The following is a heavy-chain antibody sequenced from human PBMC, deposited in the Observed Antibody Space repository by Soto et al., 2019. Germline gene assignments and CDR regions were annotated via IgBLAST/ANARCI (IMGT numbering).Heavy chain of an antibody. Sequence: QVQLVESGGGVVQPGRSLRLSCAASGFTFSSYGMHWVRQAPGKGLEWVAVISYDGSNKYYADSVKGRFTISRDNSKNTLYLQMNSLIAEDTAVYYCAKPTVDSSSSMDVWGQGTTVTVSS. CDR2: ISYDGSNK. CDR3: AKPTVDSSSSMDV. V-gene: IGHV3-30*18. CDR1: GFTFSSYG. D-gene: IGHD6-6*01. J-gene: IGHJ6*02.